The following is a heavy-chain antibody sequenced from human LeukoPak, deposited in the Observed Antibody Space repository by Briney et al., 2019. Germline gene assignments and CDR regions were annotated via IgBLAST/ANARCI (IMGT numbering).Heavy chain of an antibody. CDR2: INAANGDT. Sequence: ASVKVSCKASGYRFTSYGMQWVRQAPGQRLEWMGWINAANGDTKYSRKFQNRVTITMDTSASSAYMELSSLRSEDTAVYYCARGYYSSGSYYNDYWGQGTLVTVSS. CDR1: GYRFTSYG. J-gene: IGHJ4*02. D-gene: IGHD3-10*01. V-gene: IGHV1-3*01. CDR3: ARGYYSSGSYYNDY.